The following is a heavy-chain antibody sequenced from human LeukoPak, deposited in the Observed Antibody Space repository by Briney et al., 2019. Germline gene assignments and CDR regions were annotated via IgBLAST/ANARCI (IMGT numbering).Heavy chain of an antibody. Sequence: SETLSLTCTVSGRSNSSYYWSWLRQPPGKGLEWIGYISYSGTTNYNPSLKSRVTISVAPSKNQFSLKLRCVTAPDTAVYYCARDRGNYFDYWGQGALVTVAS. CDR1: GRSNSSYY. CDR2: ISYSGTT. V-gene: IGHV4-59*01. D-gene: IGHD6-13*01. CDR3: ARDRGNYFDY. J-gene: IGHJ4*02.